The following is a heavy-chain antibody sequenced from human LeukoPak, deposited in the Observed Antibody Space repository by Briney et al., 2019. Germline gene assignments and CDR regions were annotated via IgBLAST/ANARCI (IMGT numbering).Heavy chain of an antibody. V-gene: IGHV4-39*07. J-gene: IGHJ5*02. CDR3: ASPYGSGRGWFDP. CDR1: GGSISISSYY. Sequence: PSETLSLTCTVSGGSISISSYYWSWIRQPPGKGLEWIGSIYYSGSTYYNPSLKSRVTISVDTSKNQFSLKLSSVTAADTAVYYCASPYGSGRGWFDPWGQGTLVTVSS. CDR2: IYYSGST. D-gene: IGHD3-10*01.